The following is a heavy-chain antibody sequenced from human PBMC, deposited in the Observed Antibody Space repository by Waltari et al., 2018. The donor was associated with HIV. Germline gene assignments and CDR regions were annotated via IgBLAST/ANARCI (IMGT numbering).Heavy chain of an antibody. Sequence: EVQLVESGGGLVQPGGSLRLSCAASGFTVSSNYMSWVRQAPGKGLGWFSVIYSGGSTYYADSVKGRFTISRDNSKNTLYLQMNSLRAEDTAVYYCARDTGIAAAEFMDVWGQGTTVTVSS. CDR2: IYSGGST. D-gene: IGHD6-13*01. J-gene: IGHJ6*02. V-gene: IGHV3-66*02. CDR1: GFTVSSNY. CDR3: ARDTGIAAAEFMDV.